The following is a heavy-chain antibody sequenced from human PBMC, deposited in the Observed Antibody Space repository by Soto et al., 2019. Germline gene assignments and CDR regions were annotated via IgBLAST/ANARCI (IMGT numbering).Heavy chain of an antibody. CDR1: GFTFSSYS. J-gene: IGHJ4*02. V-gene: IGHV3-21*01. Sequence: PGGSLTLSCAASGFTFSSYSMNWVRQAAANGLEWVSSISSSSSYIYYEDSVKGRFTISRDNAKNSLYLQMNSLRAEDTAVYYCAGVVSYSSGWYPADYWGQGTLVTVSS. CDR3: AGVVSYSSGWYPADY. CDR2: ISSSSSYI. D-gene: IGHD6-19*01.